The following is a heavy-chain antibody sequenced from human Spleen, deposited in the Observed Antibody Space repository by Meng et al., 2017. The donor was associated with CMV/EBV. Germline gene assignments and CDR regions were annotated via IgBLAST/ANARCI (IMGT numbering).Heavy chain of an antibody. CDR2: TSYDGTNN. Sequence: LRRSFAASGCTLHAYDLHWVRQAPGKGLEWVAVTSYDGTNNYYADSVKGRFTISRDNSKNSLYLQMNSLRTEDTAVYYCARDDGYFQHWGPGTLVTVSS. V-gene: IGHV3-30*04. CDR3: ARDDGYFQH. CDR1: GCTLHAYD. J-gene: IGHJ1*01.